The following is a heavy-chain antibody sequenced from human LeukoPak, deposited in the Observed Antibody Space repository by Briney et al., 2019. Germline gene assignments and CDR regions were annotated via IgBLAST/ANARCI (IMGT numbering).Heavy chain of an antibody. CDR3: AKGGIHDFDILTGYFES. D-gene: IGHD3-9*01. CDR1: GFTFSDYA. V-gene: IGHV3-23*01. J-gene: IGHJ4*02. CDR2: ISRSGGTT. Sequence: GGSLRLSCAASGFTFSDYAMSWVRQAPGKGLEWVSGISRSGGTTYYAESVKGHFTISRDKSKNTLYLQTNSLRAEDTAVYYCAKGGIHDFDILTGYFESWGQGTLVAVSS.